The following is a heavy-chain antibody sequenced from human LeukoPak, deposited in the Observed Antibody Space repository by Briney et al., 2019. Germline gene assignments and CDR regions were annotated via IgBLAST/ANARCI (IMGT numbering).Heavy chain of an antibody. CDR3: ARVNNYYDSSGYYYEGAFDY. D-gene: IGHD3-22*01. Sequence: SETLSLTCTVSGYSISSGYYWGWIRQPPGKGLEWIGSIYHSGSTYYNPSLKSRVTISVDTSKNQFSLKLSSVTAADTAVYYRARVNNYYDSSGYYYEGAFDYWGQGTLVTVSS. V-gene: IGHV4-38-2*02. CDR1: GYSISSGYY. CDR2: IYHSGST. J-gene: IGHJ4*02.